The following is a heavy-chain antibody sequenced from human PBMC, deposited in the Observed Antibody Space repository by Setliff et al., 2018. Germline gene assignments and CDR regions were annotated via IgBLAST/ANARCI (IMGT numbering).Heavy chain of an antibody. D-gene: IGHD5-18*01. J-gene: IGHJ4*02. CDR3: ARDQGSYGYRAFDF. CDR2: ISYSGSTM. CDR1: GFTFSNYE. V-gene: IGHV3-48*03. Sequence: PGGSLRLSCAASGFTFSNYEMNWVRQAPGKGLEWVSYISYSGSTMYYAESVKGRFTISRDNDKNSMYLQMNSLGAEDTAVYYCARDQGSYGYRAFDFWGQGTLVTVSS.